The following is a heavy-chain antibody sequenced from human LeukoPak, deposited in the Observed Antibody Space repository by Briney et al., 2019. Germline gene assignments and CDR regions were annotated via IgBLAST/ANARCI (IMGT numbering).Heavy chain of an antibody. J-gene: IGHJ4*02. D-gene: IGHD3-3*01. CDR3: ARGGYDFRSGYSRGFYDY. Sequence: SETLSLTCSVSGDSISSYFWSWIRQPPGKGLEWIGLIYNRGSTNYNPSLESRVTISVDTSKNQFSLKLNSVTAADTAVYYCARGGYDFRSGYSRGFYDYWGQGTLVIVSS. CDR1: GDSISSYF. V-gene: IGHV4-4*09. CDR2: IYNRGST.